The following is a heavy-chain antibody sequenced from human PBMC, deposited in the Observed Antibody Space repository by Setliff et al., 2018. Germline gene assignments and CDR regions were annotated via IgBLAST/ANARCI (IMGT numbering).Heavy chain of an antibody. CDR2: ISGHNGKT. CDR1: GFTFTYFG. D-gene: IGHD3-10*01. V-gene: IGHV1-18*01. Sequence: GASVKVSCKASGFTFTYFGISWVRLAPGQGLEWMGWISGHNGKTMYAQEFQDRVVMTTDTDTGTAYMELRSLRFDDSAIYYCAKEPAVSLTEAVRRSYYDYALDVWGQGTTVTVSS. CDR3: AKEPAVSLTEAVRRSYYDYALDV. J-gene: IGHJ6*02.